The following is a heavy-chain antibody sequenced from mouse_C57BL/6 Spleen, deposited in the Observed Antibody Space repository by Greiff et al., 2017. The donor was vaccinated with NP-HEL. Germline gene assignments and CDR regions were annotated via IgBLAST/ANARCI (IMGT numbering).Heavy chain of an antibody. J-gene: IGHJ2*01. V-gene: IGHV1-19*01. D-gene: IGHD3-2*02. CDR3: AKKTQYYFDY. CDR1: GYTFTDYY. CDR2: INPYNGGT. Sequence: EVKLQESGPVLVKPGASVKMSCKASGYTFTDYYMNWVKQSHGKSLEWIGVINPYNGGTSYNQKFKGKATLTVDKSSSTAYMELNSLTSEDSAVYDCAKKTQYYFDYWGQGTTLTVSS.